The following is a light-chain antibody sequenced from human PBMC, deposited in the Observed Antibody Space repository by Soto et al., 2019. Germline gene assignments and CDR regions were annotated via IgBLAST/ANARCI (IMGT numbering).Light chain of an antibody. V-gene: IGKV3D-15*01. CDR1: QSVSSN. J-gene: IGKJ5*01. CDR2: GAS. Sequence: EIVMTQSPATLSVSPGERATLSCMSSQSVSSNLAWYQQKPGQAPRLLIYGASTRATGIPARFSDSGSGTEFTLTISSLQSEDFAVYYCQQYKNWPAITFGQGTRLEIK. CDR3: QQYKNWPAIT.